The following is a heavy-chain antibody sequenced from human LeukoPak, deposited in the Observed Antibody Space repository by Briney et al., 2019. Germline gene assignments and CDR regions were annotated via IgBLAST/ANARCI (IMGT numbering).Heavy chain of an antibody. J-gene: IGHJ4*02. D-gene: IGHD4-17*01. CDR3: ARDLGDDYGDYNVDY. CDR2: ISSSSSYI. CDR1: GFTFSSYS. V-gene: IGHV3-21*01. Sequence: PGGSLRLSCAASGFTFSSYSMNWVRQASGKGLEWVSSISSSSSYIYYADSVKGRFTISRDNAKNSLYLQMNSLRAEDTAVYYCARDLGDDYGDYNVDYWGQGTLVTVSS.